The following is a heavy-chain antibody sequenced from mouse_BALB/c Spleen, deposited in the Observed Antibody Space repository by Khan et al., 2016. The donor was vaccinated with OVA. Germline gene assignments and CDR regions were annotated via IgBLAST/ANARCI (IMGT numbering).Heavy chain of an antibody. V-gene: IGHV1-4*01. CDR2: INPRSGYT. CDR1: GYTFTAYT. D-gene: IGHD2-14*01. CDR3: ARYGASYRNDGWFAY. J-gene: IGHJ3*01. Sequence: VQLQQSGAELARPGASVRMSCRASGYTFTAYTIPWLKQRPGQGLEGIGYINPRSGYTNYNQNLKDKATLTENKSSPKPYMQMTSLTSDDSAVDYCARYGASYRNDGWFAYWGQGTLVTVSA.